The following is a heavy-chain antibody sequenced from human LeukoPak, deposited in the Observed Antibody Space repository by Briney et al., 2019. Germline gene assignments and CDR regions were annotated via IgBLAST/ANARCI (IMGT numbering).Heavy chain of an antibody. CDR2: IYYSGST. Sequence: SETLSLTCTVSGGSISSYYWSWIRQPPGKGLEWIGYIYYSGSTSYNPSLKSRVTISVDTSKNQFSLKLSSVTAADTAVYYCARDSGIAAEFDYWGQGTLVTVSS. V-gene: IGHV4-59*01. CDR3: ARDSGIAAEFDY. CDR1: GGSISSYY. D-gene: IGHD6-13*01. J-gene: IGHJ4*02.